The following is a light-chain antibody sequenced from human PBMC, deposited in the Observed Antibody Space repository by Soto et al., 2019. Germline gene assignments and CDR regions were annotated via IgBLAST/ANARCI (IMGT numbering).Light chain of an antibody. J-gene: IGKJ3*01. Sequence: EIVLTQSPATLSLSPGERATLSCRASQSVSSYLAWYQQQPGQAPRLLIYDASNRATGIPARFSGTGSGTDFTLSISTLGPDDFAVYYCLQRSNWPPFTLGPGTQVDI. CDR1: QSVSSY. CDR3: LQRSNWPPFT. V-gene: IGKV3-11*01. CDR2: DAS.